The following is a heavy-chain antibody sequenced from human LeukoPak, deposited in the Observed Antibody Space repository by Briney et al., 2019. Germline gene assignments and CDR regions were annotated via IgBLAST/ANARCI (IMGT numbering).Heavy chain of an antibody. D-gene: IGHD5-18*01. V-gene: IGHV3-11*06. CDR1: GFPFSDYY. CDR3: ARDRRGYGDY. J-gene: IGHJ4*02. CDR2: ISSSSSYI. Sequence: GGSLRLSCAASGFPFSDYYMSWIRQAPGKGLDWVSSISSSSSYIYYADSVKGRFTISRDNAKNSLYLQMNSLRAEDTAVYYCARDRRGYGDYWGQGTLVTVSS.